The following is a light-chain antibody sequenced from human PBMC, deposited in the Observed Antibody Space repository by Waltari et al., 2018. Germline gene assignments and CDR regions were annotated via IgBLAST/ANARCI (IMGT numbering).Light chain of an antibody. V-gene: IGKV1-12*01. CDR1: QDIGSW. J-gene: IGKJ2*01. CDR2: AAS. Sequence: DIQMTQSPSSLSASVGDRVTITCRASQDIGSWLAWYQQKPGKAPKLLIYAASRVERGVPPRFSGSGSGTDFILAISSLQPEDCGTFYCQQGNSFPYTFGQGTKLEI. CDR3: QQGNSFPYT.